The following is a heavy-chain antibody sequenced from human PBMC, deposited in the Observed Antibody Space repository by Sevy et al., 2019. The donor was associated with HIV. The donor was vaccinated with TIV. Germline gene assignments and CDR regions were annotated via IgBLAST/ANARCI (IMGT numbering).Heavy chain of an antibody. V-gene: IGHV3-7*01. Sequence: GGSLRLSCAASGFTFSAYWMTWVRQAPGEGLEWVATMKQDGSEKSYLDSVKGRFTISRDNAQNSLYLQMNSLRAEDTAVYYCVREGLGGFSYILECWGQGTLVTVSS. D-gene: IGHD5-18*01. CDR3: VREGLGGFSYILEC. J-gene: IGHJ4*02. CDR2: MKQDGSEK. CDR1: GFTFSAYW.